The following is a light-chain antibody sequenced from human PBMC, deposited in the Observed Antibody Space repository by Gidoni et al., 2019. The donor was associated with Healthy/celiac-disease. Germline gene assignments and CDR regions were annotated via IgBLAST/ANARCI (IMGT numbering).Light chain of an antibody. J-gene: IGLJ2*01. CDR1: SSDVGGYNY. Sequence: QSALTQPASVSRSPGQSITISCTGTSSDVGGYNYVSWYQQHPGKAPKLMSYDVSNRPSGVSNRFSGSKSGNTASLTISGLQAEDEADYYCSSYTSSSTLPVVFGGGTKLTVL. CDR2: DVS. V-gene: IGLV2-14*01. CDR3: SSYTSSSTLPVV.